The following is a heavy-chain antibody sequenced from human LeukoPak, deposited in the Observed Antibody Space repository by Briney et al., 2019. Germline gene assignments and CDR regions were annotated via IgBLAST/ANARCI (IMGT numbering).Heavy chain of an antibody. Sequence: SETLSLTCTVSGASLNSDYWTWVRQVAGKGLGWIGRIFASGSTNYNPYLRSRITMSVDTSKNQFSLDLSSVTAADTGVYYCVRGWAPRGEKSSFASWGQGTLVTVSS. CDR1: GASLNSDY. CDR2: IFASGST. CDR3: VRGWAPRGEKSSFAS. J-gene: IGHJ4*02. V-gene: IGHV4-4*07. D-gene: IGHD3-10*01.